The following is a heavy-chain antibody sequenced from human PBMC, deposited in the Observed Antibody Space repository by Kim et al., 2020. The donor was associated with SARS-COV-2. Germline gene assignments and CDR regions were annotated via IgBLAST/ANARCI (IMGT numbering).Heavy chain of an antibody. V-gene: IGHV3-11*03. J-gene: IGHJ5*02. Sequence: NFEDAVKGRFTLSRDNAKNSMYRQMNSLRAEDTAVYYCASTQSSGYWFDPWGQGTLVTVSS. D-gene: IGHD3-22*01. CDR3: ASTQSSGYWFDP.